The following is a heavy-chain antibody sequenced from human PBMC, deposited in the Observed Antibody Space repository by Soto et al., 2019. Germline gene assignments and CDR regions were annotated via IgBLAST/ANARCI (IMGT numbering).Heavy chain of an antibody. CDR3: ARGGGNIDFDY. V-gene: IGHV4-30-2*01. D-gene: IGHD1-26*01. Sequence: SETLSLTCAVSGGSISSGGYSWSWIRQPPGKGLEWIGYIYHSGSTYYNPSLKSRVTISVDRSKNQFSLKLSSVTAADTAVYYCARGGGNIDFDYWGQGTLVTVSS. CDR1: GGSISSGGYS. J-gene: IGHJ4*02. CDR2: IYHSGST.